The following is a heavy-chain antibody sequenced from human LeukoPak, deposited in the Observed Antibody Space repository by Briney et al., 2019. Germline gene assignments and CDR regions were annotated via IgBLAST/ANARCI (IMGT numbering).Heavy chain of an antibody. D-gene: IGHD5-18*01. CDR2: IPYDGSNE. J-gene: IGHJ4*02. V-gene: IGHV3-30*18. Sequence: PGGSLTLSCAASGFAFSSYGMHWARQAPGKGLEWVALIPYDGSNEYYADSEKGRFTISRDNSKDMLYLQLNSLRAEDTAVYYCAKESPGRGSRDGLIDHRGQGTLVTVSS. CDR3: AKESPGRGSRDGLIDH. CDR1: GFAFSSYG.